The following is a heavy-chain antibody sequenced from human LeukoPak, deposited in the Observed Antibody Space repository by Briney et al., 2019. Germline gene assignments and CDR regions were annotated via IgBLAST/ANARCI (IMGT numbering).Heavy chain of an antibody. D-gene: IGHD3-16*02. CDR2: ISSSGSTI. V-gene: IGHV3-48*03. Sequence: GGSLRLSCAASGFTFSSYEMNWVRQAPGKGLEWGSYISSSGSTIYYADSVKGRFTISRDNAKNSLYLQMNSLRAEDTAVYYCARDNPYDYVWGSYRYTGGDYGMDVWGKGTTVTVSS. J-gene: IGHJ6*04. CDR1: GFTFSSYE. CDR3: ARDNPYDYVWGSYRYTGGDYGMDV.